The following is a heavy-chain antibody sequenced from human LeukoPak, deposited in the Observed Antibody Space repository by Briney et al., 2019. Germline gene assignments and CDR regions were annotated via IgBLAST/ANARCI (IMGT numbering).Heavy chain of an antibody. D-gene: IGHD3-10*01. V-gene: IGHV3-11*03. Sequence: PEGSLRLSCAASGFTFSDYYMSWIRQAPGKGLEWVSYISSGSSYTNYADSVKGRFTISRDNAKSALYLQMNSLRAEDTALYYCARARGPDYWGQGTLVTVSS. CDR3: ARARGPDY. J-gene: IGHJ4*02. CDR1: GFTFSDYY. CDR2: ISSGSSYT.